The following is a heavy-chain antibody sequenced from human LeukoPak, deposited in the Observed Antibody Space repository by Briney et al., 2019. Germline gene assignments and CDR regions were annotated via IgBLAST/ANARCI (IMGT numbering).Heavy chain of an antibody. CDR2: IRYDGSNK. V-gene: IGHV3-30*02. CDR3: ARVTLPFSSGWYAVDY. J-gene: IGHJ4*02. D-gene: IGHD6-13*01. Sequence: GGSLRLSCVASEFTFDDYGMNWVRQAPGKGLEWVAFIRYDGSNKYYADSVKGRFTISRDNSKNTLYLQMNSLRAEDTAVYYCARVTLPFSSGWYAVDYWGQGTLVTVSS. CDR1: EFTFDDYG.